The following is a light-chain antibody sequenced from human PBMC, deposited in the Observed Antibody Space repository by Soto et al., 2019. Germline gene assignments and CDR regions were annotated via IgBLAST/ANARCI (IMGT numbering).Light chain of an antibody. CDR2: DVS. J-gene: IGLJ1*01. Sequence: QSALTQPRSVSGSPGQSVTISCSGTSSDVGGYNYVSWYQQQPGTAPKLMIYDVSKRPSGVPDRFSGSKSGNTASLTISGLQAEDEADYYCCSYAGIYTFYVFGTGTKLTVL. V-gene: IGLV2-11*01. CDR3: CSYAGIYTFYV. CDR1: SSDVGGYNY.